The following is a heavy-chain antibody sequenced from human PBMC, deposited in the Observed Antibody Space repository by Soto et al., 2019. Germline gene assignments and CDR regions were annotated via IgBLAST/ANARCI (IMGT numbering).Heavy chain of an antibody. CDR1: GFTFKTHA. CDR3: GKDVGDYVPYYYGVDV. V-gene: IGHV3-30*18. D-gene: IGHD1-26*01. Sequence: QVQLVESGGGVVQPGTSLRLSCAASGFTFKTHAMHWVRQAPGKGLEWMAVIANDGNEKFYADSVKGRFTISRDNSKSALYLQINPLRNEDTAVYYCGKDVGDYVPYYYGVDVWGQGTTVTVSS. J-gene: IGHJ6*02. CDR2: IANDGNEK.